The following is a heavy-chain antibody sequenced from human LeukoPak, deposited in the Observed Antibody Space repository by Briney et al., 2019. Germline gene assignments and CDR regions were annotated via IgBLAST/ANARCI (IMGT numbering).Heavy chain of an antibody. CDR1: GGSISSYY. CDR3: ARGKVVPAAKGYMDV. V-gene: IGHV4-59*01. Sequence: SETLSLTCTVPGGSISSYYWSWIRQPPGKGLEWIGYIYYSGSTNYNPSLKSRVTISVDTSKNQFSLKLSSVTAADTAVYYCARGKVVPAAKGYMDVWGKGTTVTVSS. J-gene: IGHJ6*03. CDR2: IYYSGST. D-gene: IGHD2-2*01.